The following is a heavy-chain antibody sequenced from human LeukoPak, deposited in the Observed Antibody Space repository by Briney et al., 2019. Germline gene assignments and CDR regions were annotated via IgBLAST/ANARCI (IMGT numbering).Heavy chain of an antibody. V-gene: IGHV3-30-3*01. D-gene: IGHD6-6*01. CDR3: ARGPLYSSSFWDAFDI. Sequence: GGSLRLSCAASGFTFSSYAMHWVRQAPGKGLEWVAVISYDGSNKYYADSVKGRFTISRDNAKNSLYLQMNSLRAEDTAVYYCARGPLYSSSFWDAFDIWGQGTMVTVSS. J-gene: IGHJ3*02. CDR1: GFTFSSYA. CDR2: ISYDGSNK.